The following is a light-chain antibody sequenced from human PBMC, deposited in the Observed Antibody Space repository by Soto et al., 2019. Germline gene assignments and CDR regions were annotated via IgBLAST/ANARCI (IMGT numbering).Light chain of an antibody. CDR2: DIN. CDR3: VSYTASASYV. V-gene: IGLV2-14*01. J-gene: IGLJ1*01. Sequence: QSALTQPASVSGSPGQSITISCTGTSRDVGNYIFVSWYRQHPGKAPKLMIYDINNRPSGVSNRFSGSKSGNTASQTISGLQAEDEADYYCVSYTASASYVFGTGTKLTVL. CDR1: SRDVGNYIF.